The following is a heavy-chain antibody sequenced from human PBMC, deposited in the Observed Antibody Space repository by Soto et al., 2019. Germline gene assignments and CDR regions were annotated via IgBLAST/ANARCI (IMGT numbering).Heavy chain of an antibody. J-gene: IGHJ3*02. CDR3: ARDLGGSYYEDHCFGI. D-gene: IGHD1-26*01. CDR2: ISSSSTI. V-gene: IGHV3-48*02. Sequence: GGSLRLSCAAAGFTFSSYSMNWVRQAPGKGLEWVSYISSSSTIYYADSVKGRFTISRDNAKNSLYLQMNSLRDEATAVYYCARDLGGSYYEDHCFGICGQRRRFTVSS. CDR1: GFTFSSYS.